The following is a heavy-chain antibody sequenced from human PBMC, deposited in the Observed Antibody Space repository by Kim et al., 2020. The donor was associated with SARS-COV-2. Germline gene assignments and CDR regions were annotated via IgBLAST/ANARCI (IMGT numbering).Heavy chain of an antibody. Sequence: SETLSLTCAVYGGSFSGYYWSWIRQPPGKGLEWIGEINHSGITNYNPSLTSRVTISVDTSKNQFSLKLSSVTAADTAVYYCARAAAGSFYWFDPWGQGTLVTVSS. CDR2: INHSGIT. D-gene: IGHD6-13*01. CDR1: GGSFSGYY. J-gene: IGHJ5*02. CDR3: ARAAAGSFYWFDP. V-gene: IGHV4-34*01.